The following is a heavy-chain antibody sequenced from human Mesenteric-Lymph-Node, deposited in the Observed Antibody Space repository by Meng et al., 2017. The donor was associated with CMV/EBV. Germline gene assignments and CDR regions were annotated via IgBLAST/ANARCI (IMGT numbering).Heavy chain of an antibody. J-gene: IGHJ5*02. CDR2: LNPTGGAT. V-gene: IGHV1-46*01. Sequence: ASVKVSCKASGYTFTNFYIHWVRQAPGQGLEWMGILNPTGGATHYAQNFQGRVTMTRDTSASTVYMELSSLTPDDTAMYYCARGVVPTTIRQHNWFDPWGQGTLVTVSS. CDR1: GYTFTNFY. D-gene: IGHD2-2*01. CDR3: ARGVVPTTIRQHNWFDP.